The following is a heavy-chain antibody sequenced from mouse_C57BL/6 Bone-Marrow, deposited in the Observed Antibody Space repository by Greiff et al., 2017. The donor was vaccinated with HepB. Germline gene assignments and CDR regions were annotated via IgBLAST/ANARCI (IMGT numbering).Heavy chain of an antibody. D-gene: IGHD1-1*01. CDR2: IYPRSGNT. CDR3: ARSDYYGSSFAY. V-gene: IGHV1-81*01. J-gene: IGHJ3*01. Sequence: VKLQESGAELARPGASVKLSCKASGYTFTSYGISWVKQRTGQGLEWIGEIYPRSGNTYYNEKFKGKATLTADKSSSTAYMELRSLTSEDSAVYFGARSDYYGSSFAYWGQGTLVTVSA. CDR1: GYTFTSYG.